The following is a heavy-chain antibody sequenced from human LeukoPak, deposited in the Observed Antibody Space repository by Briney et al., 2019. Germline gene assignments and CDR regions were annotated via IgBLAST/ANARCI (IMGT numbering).Heavy chain of an antibody. D-gene: IGHD4-11*01. CDR1: GFTFSSFA. CDR3: AKRSGVYSDNSGVFDY. CDR2: IIGSGISR. V-gene: IGHV3-23*01. Sequence: GSLRLSCAASGFTFSSFAMNWVRQAPGKGLEWVSGIIGSGISRGYADSVKGRFTISRDNSKNTVLLQMDSLRAEDTAIYYCAKRSGVYSDNSGVFDYWGQGSLVTVSS. J-gene: IGHJ4*02.